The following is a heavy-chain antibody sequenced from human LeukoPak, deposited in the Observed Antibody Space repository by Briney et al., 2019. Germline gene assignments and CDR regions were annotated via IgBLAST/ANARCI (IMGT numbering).Heavy chain of an antibody. V-gene: IGHV3-30*01. Sequence: GGSLRLSCAASGFTFSNYAMPWVRQAPGKGLEWVAVISYDGSNKYYADSVKGRFTISRDNSKNTLYLQMNSLRAEDTAVYYCARDGEYSYGYGYDYWGQGTLVTVSS. D-gene: IGHD5-18*01. CDR2: ISYDGSNK. CDR1: GFTFSNYA. CDR3: ARDGEYSYGYGYDY. J-gene: IGHJ4*02.